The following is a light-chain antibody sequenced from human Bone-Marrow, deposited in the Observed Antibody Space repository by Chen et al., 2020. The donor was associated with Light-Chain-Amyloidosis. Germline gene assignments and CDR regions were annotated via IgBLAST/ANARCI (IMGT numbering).Light chain of an antibody. CDR3: QVWDRSSDRPV. CDR2: DDS. CDR1: NIGSTS. Sequence: SYVLTPPSSVAVSTGLPATSACGGNNIGSTSVHWSQQTPGHAPLLVVYDDSDRPSGIPERLSGSNSGNTATLTISRVEAGDEADYYCQVWDRSSDRPVFGGGTKLTVL. V-gene: IGLV3-21*02. J-gene: IGLJ3*02.